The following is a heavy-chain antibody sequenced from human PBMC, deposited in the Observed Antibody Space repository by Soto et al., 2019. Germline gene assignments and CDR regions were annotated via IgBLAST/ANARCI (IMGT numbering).Heavy chain of an antibody. CDR3: AKRRYCSGTSCYIDY. J-gene: IGHJ4*02. CDR2: ISYDGSNK. D-gene: IGHD2-2*02. V-gene: IGHV3-30*18. Sequence: QVQLVESGGGVVQPGRSLRLSCAASGFTFSSYGMHWVRQAPGKGLERVAVISYDGSNKYYADSVKGRFTISRDNSKNALYRHMNSLRAEYTAVYYCAKRRYCSGTSCYIDYWGQGTLVTVSS. CDR1: GFTFSSYG.